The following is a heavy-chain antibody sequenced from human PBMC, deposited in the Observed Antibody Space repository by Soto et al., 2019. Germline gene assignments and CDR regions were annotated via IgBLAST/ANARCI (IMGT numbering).Heavy chain of an antibody. CDR1: GFTFSSYA. D-gene: IGHD3-22*01. CDR2: ISGRGDST. J-gene: IGHJ4*02. V-gene: IGHV3-23*01. Sequence: GSLRLSCAASGFTFSSYAMSWVRQAPGKGLEWISGISGRGDSTYYADSVKGRFTISRDNSKNTLYLEMNRLRAEDTAVYYCAKVCYQSLTVVEGFDYWGQGTLVTVSS. CDR3: AKVCYQSLTVVEGFDY.